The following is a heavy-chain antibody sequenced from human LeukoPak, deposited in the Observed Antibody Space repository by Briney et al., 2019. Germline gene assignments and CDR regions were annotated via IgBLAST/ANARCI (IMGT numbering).Heavy chain of an antibody. CDR2: ISAYNGNT. CDR1: GYTSTSHG. CDR3: ARDKPSGDSSGYFT. V-gene: IGHV1-18*01. J-gene: IGHJ5*02. D-gene: IGHD3-22*01. Sequence: ASVKVSCKASGYTSTSHGISWVRQAPGQGLEWMGWISAYNGNTNYAQKLQGRVTMTTDTSTSTAYMELRSLRSDDTAVYYCARDKPSGDSSGYFTWGQGTLVTVSS.